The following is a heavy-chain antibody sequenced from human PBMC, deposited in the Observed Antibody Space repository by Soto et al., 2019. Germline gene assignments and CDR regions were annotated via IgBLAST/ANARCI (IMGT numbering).Heavy chain of an antibody. CDR3: ASPSDSSGWPPVDY. D-gene: IGHD6-19*01. CDR2: IYYSGST. J-gene: IGHJ4*02. V-gene: IGHV4-39*01. CDR1: GGSVSSGSYY. Sequence: SETLSLTCTVSGGSVSSGSYYWSWIRQPPGKGLEWIGYIYYSGSTYYNPSLKSRVTISVDTSKNQFSLKLSSVTAADTAVYYCASPSDSSGWPPVDYWGQGTLVTVSS.